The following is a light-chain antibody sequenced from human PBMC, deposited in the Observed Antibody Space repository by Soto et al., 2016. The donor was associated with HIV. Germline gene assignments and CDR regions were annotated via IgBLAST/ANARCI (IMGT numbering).Light chain of an antibody. CDR2: DAS. CDR3: QQSYNTPRS. CDR1: QSIGRF. Sequence: DIQMTQSPSSLSASVGDRVTITCRASQSIGRFLNWYQQISGKAPNLLIYDASTLQSGVPSGFSGSGSGTDFTLIISSLQPEDFATYYCQQSYNTPRSFGQGTMVEIK. J-gene: IGKJ1*01. V-gene: IGKV1-39*01.